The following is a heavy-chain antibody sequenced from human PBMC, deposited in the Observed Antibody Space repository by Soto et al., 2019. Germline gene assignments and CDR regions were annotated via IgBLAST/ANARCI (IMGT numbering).Heavy chain of an antibody. V-gene: IGHV4-61*01. CDR1: GDSVTSVSDY. CDR2: IYYSCSA. D-gene: IGHD3-10*01. J-gene: IGHJ6*02. Sequence: TLSLTCTFSGDSVTSVSDYLSWIRQPPGKGLEWIGYIYYSCSADYNPSLGSRVTISIDTSKNQFSLKLTSVTAADTAVYYCARGVGFGYYYYHMDXWGQGTTVTVS. CDR3: ARGVGFGYYYYHMDX.